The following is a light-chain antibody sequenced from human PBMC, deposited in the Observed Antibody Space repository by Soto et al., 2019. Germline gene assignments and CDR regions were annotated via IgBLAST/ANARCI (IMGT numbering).Light chain of an antibody. CDR2: GAS. CDR3: QQYNNWPRT. V-gene: IGKV3-15*01. Sequence: EIVMTQSPAIVPVSPGERATLSCRVSQSVSNNLAWYQQKPGQAPRLLIYGASDRATGIPARFSASGSGTEFTLTISSLQSEDFAVYYCQQYNNWPRTFGQGTRVEIK. J-gene: IGKJ1*01. CDR1: QSVSNN.